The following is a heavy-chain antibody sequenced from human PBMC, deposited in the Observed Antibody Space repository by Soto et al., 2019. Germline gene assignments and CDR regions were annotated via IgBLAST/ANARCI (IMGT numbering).Heavy chain of an antibody. CDR1: GFTFSSYW. J-gene: IGHJ4*02. Sequence: PGGSLRLSCAASGFTFSSYWMHWVRQAPGKGLVWVSRINSDGSSTSYADSVKGRFTISRDNAKNTLYLQMNSLRAEDTAVYYCARVVGASAFDYWGQGTLVTVSS. V-gene: IGHV3-74*01. CDR2: INSDGSST. D-gene: IGHD1-26*01. CDR3: ARVVGASAFDY.